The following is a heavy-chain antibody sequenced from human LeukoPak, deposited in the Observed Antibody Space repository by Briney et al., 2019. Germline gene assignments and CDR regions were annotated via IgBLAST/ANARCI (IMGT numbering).Heavy chain of an antibody. V-gene: IGHV4-39*01. J-gene: IGHJ4*02. Sequence: SETLSLACTVSGVSISSSNSYWGWIRQPPGKGLEWIGSIYYTGNTYYNASLKSRVTISIDTSKNQISLRLTSVTAADTAMYYCARQTGSGLFTLPGGQGTLVTVSS. CDR3: ARQTGSGLFTLP. D-gene: IGHD3/OR15-3a*01. CDR2: IYYTGNT. CDR1: GVSISSSNSY.